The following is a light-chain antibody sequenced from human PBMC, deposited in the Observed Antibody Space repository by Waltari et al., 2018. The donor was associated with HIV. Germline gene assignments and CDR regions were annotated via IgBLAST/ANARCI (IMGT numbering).Light chain of an antibody. J-gene: IGLJ1*01. Sequence: SYVLTQPPSLSVPPGQTARITRAGNNIGSTTVQWYQQKAGQAPVLVVYNGSDRPSGIPERFSGSRSGNTATLTISRVEAGDEADYYCHVWDRSSDHHVFGTGTKVTVL. CDR3: HVWDRSSDHHV. V-gene: IGLV3-21*02. CDR1: NIGSTT. CDR2: NGS.